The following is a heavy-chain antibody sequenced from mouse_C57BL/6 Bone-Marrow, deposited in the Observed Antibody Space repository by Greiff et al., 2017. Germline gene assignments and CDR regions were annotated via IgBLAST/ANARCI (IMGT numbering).Heavy chain of an antibody. D-gene: IGHD1-1*01. CDR3: DKNYYGSSFLDD. V-gene: IGHV2-3*01. CDR2: IWGDGST. Sequence: VQLQQSGPGLVAPSQSLSITCTVSGFSLTSYGVSWVRQPPGKGLEWLGFIWGDGSTNYHSALISRLCISKDNSESQIVIKLNRLQTDDTATNDWDKNYYGSSFLDDWGQGTTLTVSS. J-gene: IGHJ2*01. CDR1: GFSLTSYG.